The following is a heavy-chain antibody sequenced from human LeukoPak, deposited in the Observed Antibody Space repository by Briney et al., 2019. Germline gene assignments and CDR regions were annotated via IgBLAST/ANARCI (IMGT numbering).Heavy chain of an antibody. Sequence: PGGSLRLSRAASGFTFSSYWMTWVRQAPGKGLEWVASIKQDGSDKYYVDSVKGRFTISRDNAKNSLYLQMNSLRAEDTAVYYCARNARFLEWLDYYFDYWGQGTLVTVSS. J-gene: IGHJ4*02. CDR2: IKQDGSDK. D-gene: IGHD3-3*01. CDR3: ARNARFLEWLDYYFDY. CDR1: GFTFSSYW. V-gene: IGHV3-7*01.